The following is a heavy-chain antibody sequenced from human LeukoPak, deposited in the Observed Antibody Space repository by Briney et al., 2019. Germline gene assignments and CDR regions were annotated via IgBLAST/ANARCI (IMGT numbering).Heavy chain of an antibody. J-gene: IGHJ4*02. V-gene: IGHV1-69*13. D-gene: IGHD5-12*01. CDR3: AMATNSIVATIGFDY. CDR2: IIPIFGTA. Sequence: SVKVSCKASGGSFRTFFITWVRQAPGQGLEWMGGIIPIFGTANYAQKFQGRVTITADDSTNTAYMDLSSLRSDDTAVYYCAMATNSIVATIGFDYWGQGTLVTVSS. CDR1: GGSFRTFF.